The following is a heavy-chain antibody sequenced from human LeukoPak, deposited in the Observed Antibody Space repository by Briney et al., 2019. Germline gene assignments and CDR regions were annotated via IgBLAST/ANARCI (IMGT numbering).Heavy chain of an antibody. CDR3: ARAPLGYCSSTSCYGAFDI. J-gene: IGHJ3*02. CDR1: GFTFSSYA. V-gene: IGHV3-30*04. Sequence: GGSLRLSCAASGFTFSSYAMHWVRQVPGKGLEWVAVISYDGSNKYYADSVKGRFTISRDNSKNTLYLQMNSLRAEDTAVYYCARAPLGYCSSTSCYGAFDIWGQGTMVTVSS. CDR2: ISYDGSNK. D-gene: IGHD2-2*01.